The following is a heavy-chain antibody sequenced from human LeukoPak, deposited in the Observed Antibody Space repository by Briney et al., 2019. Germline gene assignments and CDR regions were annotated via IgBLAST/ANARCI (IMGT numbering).Heavy chain of an antibody. Sequence: GGSLRLSCVVSGITLSNYGMSWVRQAPGKGLEWVAGISGSGGSTNCADSAKGRFTISRDNPKKTLYLQMNSLRAEDTAVYFCAKRGVVIRVILVGFHKEAYYFDSWGQGALVTVSS. J-gene: IGHJ4*02. CDR2: ISGSGGST. D-gene: IGHD3-22*01. CDR3: AKRGVVIRVILVGFHKEAYYFDS. V-gene: IGHV3-23*01. CDR1: GITLSNYG.